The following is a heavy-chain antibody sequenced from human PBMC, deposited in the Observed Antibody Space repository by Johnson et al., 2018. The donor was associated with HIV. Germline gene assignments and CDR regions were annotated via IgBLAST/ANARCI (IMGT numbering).Heavy chain of an antibody. J-gene: IGHJ3*02. CDR2: IYSGGST. CDR1: GFTVSSNY. V-gene: IGHV3-66*03. CDR3: ARGAIKYSSAWWSAFDI. D-gene: IGHD6-6*01. Sequence: VQLVESGGGLIQPGGSLRLSCAASGFTVSSNYMSWVRQAPGKGLEWVSVIYSGGSTYYADSVKGRFTISRDNSKNTLYLQMNSLRAEDTAVYYCARGAIKYSSAWWSAFDIWGQGTMVTVSS.